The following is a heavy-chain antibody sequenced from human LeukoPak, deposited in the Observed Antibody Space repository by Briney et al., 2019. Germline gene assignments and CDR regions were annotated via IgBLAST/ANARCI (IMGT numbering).Heavy chain of an antibody. CDR3: ARRGYYDSSGYVFDY. J-gene: IGHJ4*02. Sequence: SETLSLTCAVYGGSFSGYYWSWIRQPPGKGLDGLGEINHSGSTNYNPSLKSRVTISVDTSKNQFSLKLSSVTAADTAVYYCARRGYYDSSGYVFDYWGQGTLVTVSS. CDR2: INHSGST. V-gene: IGHV4-34*01. D-gene: IGHD3-22*01. CDR1: GGSFSGYY.